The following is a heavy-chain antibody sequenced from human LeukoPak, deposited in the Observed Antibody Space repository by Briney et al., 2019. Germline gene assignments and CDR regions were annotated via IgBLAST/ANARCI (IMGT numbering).Heavy chain of an antibody. J-gene: IGHJ5*02. Sequence: SETLSLACAVYGGSFSGYYWSWIRQPPGKGLEWIGEINHSGSTNYNPSLKSRVTISVDTSKNQFSLKLSSVTAADTAVYYCARGQTWFGINWFDPWGQGTLVTVSS. V-gene: IGHV4-34*01. CDR1: GGSFSGYY. CDR3: ARGQTWFGINWFDP. D-gene: IGHD3-10*01. CDR2: INHSGST.